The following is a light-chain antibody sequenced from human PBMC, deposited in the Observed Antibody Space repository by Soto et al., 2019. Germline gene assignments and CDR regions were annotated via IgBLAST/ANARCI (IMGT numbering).Light chain of an antibody. CDR2: GAS. CDR1: QSVGNNY. V-gene: IGKV3-20*01. Sequence: EFVLTQSPGTLSLSPGERATLSCRASQSVGNNYLGWFQQKPGQPPRLLIYGASTRATGIPDRFSGDGSGTDFTLTISRLEPEDFAVYYCQQYAPPPRTFGQGTKVEIK. J-gene: IGKJ1*01. CDR3: QQYAPPPRT.